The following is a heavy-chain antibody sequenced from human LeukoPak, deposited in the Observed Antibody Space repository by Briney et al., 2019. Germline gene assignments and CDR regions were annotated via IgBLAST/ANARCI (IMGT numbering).Heavy chain of an antibody. V-gene: IGHV3-33*06. CDR1: GFTFASYG. D-gene: IGHD3-22*01. CDR2: IWYDGSNQ. J-gene: IGHJ4*02. CDR3: VKTSHYDSSAYFER. Sequence: PGGSLRLSCAPSGFTFASYGIHWVRQAPGKGLEWVAAIWYDGSNQFYADSVKGRFTISRDNSKNTLFLEMNSLRVEDTAVYYCVKTSHYDSSAYFERWGQATLVTVSS.